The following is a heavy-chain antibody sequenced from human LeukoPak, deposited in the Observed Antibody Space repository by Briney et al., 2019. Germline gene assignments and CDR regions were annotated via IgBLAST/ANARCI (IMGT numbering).Heavy chain of an antibody. Sequence: GASVKVSCKVSGYTLTELSMHWVRQAPGKGLEWMGGFDPEDGETIYAQKFQGRVTMTEDTSTDTAYMELSSLRSEDTAVYDCATARVNSVGNVWFDPWGQGTLVTVSS. D-gene: IGHD3-10*01. V-gene: IGHV1-24*01. J-gene: IGHJ5*02. CDR1: GYTLTELS. CDR3: ATARVNSVGNVWFDP. CDR2: FDPEDGET.